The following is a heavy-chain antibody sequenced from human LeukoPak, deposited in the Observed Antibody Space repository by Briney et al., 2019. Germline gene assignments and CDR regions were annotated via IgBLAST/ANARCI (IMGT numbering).Heavy chain of an antibody. Sequence: GASVKVSCKASGYTFTGYYMHWVRQAPGQGLEWMGWINPNSGGTNYAQKFPGRATMTRDTTIRTAYMELGRLRSDDTAVYYCARGMRIAVAGLPRDYWGQGTLVTVSS. D-gene: IGHD6-19*01. CDR2: INPNSGGT. CDR1: GYTFTGYY. J-gene: IGHJ4*02. CDR3: ARGMRIAVAGLPRDY. V-gene: IGHV1-2*02.